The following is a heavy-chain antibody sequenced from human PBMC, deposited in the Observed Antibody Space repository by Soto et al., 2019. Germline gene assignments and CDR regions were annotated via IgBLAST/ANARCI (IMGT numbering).Heavy chain of an antibody. D-gene: IGHD3-16*01. Sequence: GGSLRLSCAASGFTFSSYSMNWVRQAPGKGLEWVSSISSSSSYIYYADSVKGRFTISRDNAKNSLYLQMNSLRAEDTAVYYCARDLIHGNNYYYGMDVWGQGTTVTVSS. CDR2: ISSSSSYI. CDR1: GFTFSSYS. V-gene: IGHV3-21*01. CDR3: ARDLIHGNNYYYGMDV. J-gene: IGHJ6*02.